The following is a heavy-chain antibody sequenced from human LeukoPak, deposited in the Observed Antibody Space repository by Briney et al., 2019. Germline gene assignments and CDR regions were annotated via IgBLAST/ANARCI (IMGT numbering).Heavy chain of an antibody. D-gene: IGHD3-22*01. CDR1: GGSISSYY. CDR3: AGTGYYDSSGYYNDAFNI. CDR2: IYYSGST. V-gene: IGHV4-59*06. J-gene: IGHJ3*02. Sequence: SETLSLTCTVSGGSISSYYWSWIRQPPGKGLEWIGYIYYSGSTYYNPSLKSRVTISVDTSKNQFSLKLSSVTAADTAVYYCAGTGYYDSSGYYNDAFNIWGQGTMVTVSS.